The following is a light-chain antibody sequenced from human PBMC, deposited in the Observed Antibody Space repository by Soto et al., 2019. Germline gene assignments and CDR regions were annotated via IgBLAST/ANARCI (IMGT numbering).Light chain of an antibody. Sequence: EIVLTQAPATLSVSPGERATLSCRASESVGNNLAWYQQKPGQAPSLLIYGASTRATGIPARFSGSGSGTEVTLTISRLQSEDFAIYYCQQYTNWPPWTFGQGTKVEIK. J-gene: IGKJ1*01. CDR3: QQYTNWPPWT. V-gene: IGKV3-15*01. CDR2: GAS. CDR1: ESVGNN.